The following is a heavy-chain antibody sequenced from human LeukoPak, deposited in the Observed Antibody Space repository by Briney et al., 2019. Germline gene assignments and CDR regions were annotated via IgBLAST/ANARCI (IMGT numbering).Heavy chain of an antibody. J-gene: IGHJ4*02. V-gene: IGHV3-23*01. CDR1: GFTFNSYA. D-gene: IGHD1-26*01. CDR3: AKDGKVGGSPPC. CDR2: ISGSGGST. Sequence: GGSLRLSCAASGFTFNSYAMSWVRQAPGKGLEWVSAISGSGGSTYYADSVKGRFTISRDNSKNTLYLQMNSLRAGDTAVYYCAKDGKVGGSPPCWGQGTLVTVSS.